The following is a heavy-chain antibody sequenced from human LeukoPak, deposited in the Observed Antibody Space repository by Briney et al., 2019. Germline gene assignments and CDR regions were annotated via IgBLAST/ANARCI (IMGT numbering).Heavy chain of an antibody. CDR3: ARDNTWYFDL. J-gene: IGHJ2*01. V-gene: IGHV1-2*02. D-gene: IGHD2/OR15-2a*01. CDR2: INPNSGDT. CDR1: GYTFSGYY. Sequence: GASVKASCTASGYTFSGYYIYWVRQAPGQGLEWMGWINPNSGDTNYAQKFQGRVTMTRDTSISTAYMELSRLRSDDTAVYYCARDNTWYFDLWGRGTLVTVSS.